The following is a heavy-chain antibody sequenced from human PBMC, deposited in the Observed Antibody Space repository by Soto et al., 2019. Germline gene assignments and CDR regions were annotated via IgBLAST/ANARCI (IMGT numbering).Heavy chain of an antibody. D-gene: IGHD5-18*01. CDR2: IIPISVTT. CDR3: AASMWIQLWTADF. J-gene: IGHJ4*02. CDR1: GGSFSKYS. Sequence: QVHLVQSGAEVKKPGSSVKVSCKTSGGSFSKYSISWLRQAPGQGLEWMGGIIPISVTTHYAQRFQGRVTITADDLTTTSYMEVSSLKCEDTAVYYCAASMWIQLWTADFWGQGTRVTVSS. V-gene: IGHV1-69*01.